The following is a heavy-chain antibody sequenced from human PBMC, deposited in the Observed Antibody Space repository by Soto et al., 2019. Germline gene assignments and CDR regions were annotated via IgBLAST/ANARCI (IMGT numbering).Heavy chain of an antibody. J-gene: IGHJ5*02. V-gene: IGHV1-69*13. D-gene: IGHD6-13*01. CDR1: GGTFSSYA. CDR3: ARGGAAGGNNWFDP. Sequence: ASVKVSCKASGGTFSSYAISWVRQAPGQGLEWMGGIIPIFGTANYAQKFQGRVTITADESTSTAYMELSSRRSEDTAVYYCARGGAAGGNNWFDPWGQETLVTVSS. CDR2: IIPIFGTA.